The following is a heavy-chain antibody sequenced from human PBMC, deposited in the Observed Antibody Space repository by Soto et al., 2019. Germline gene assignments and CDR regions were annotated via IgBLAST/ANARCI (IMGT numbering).Heavy chain of an antibody. CDR3: ARLGTIYPLDY. D-gene: IGHD7-27*01. CDR1: GYDFSKHL. Sequence: GESLKISFKGSGYDFSKHLITWVRQVPVKGLEWMGRIHPSDSLTNDSPSFQGHVTISADKSTSTASLQWNSLKASDTAIYYCARLGTIYPLDYAGQGTL. V-gene: IGHV5-10-1*01. CDR2: IHPSDSLT. J-gene: IGHJ4*02.